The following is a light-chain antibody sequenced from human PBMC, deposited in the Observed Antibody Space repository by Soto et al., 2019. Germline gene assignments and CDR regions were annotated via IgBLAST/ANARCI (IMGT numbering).Light chain of an antibody. CDR3: AAWDASLNGYV. J-gene: IGLJ1*01. V-gene: IGLV1-44*01. Sequence: QSVLTQPPSASGTPGQRVTISCSGSSSNIGSKTVNWYQQLPGTVPKLLIYNSYQRPSGVPDRFSGSKSGTSASPAISGLQSEDEADYYCAAWDASLNGYVFGAGT. CDR2: NSY. CDR1: SSNIGSKT.